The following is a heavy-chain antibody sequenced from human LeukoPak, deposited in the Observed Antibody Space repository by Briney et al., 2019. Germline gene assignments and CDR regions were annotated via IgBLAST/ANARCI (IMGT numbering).Heavy chain of an antibody. D-gene: IGHD3-22*01. Sequence: KPGGSLRLSCAASGFTFSSYEMNWVRQAPGKGLEWVSKIGRSGESIFYADSVKGRFTISRDDAKNSLYLQMNSLRAEDTAVYYCARGSDYDSSGYFLYYYYGMDVWGQGTTVTVSS. CDR2: IGRSGESI. J-gene: IGHJ6*02. CDR3: ARGSDYDSSGYFLYYYYGMDV. V-gene: IGHV3-48*03. CDR1: GFTFSSYE.